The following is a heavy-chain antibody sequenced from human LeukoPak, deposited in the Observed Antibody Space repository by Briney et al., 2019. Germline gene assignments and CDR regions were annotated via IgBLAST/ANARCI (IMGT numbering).Heavy chain of an antibody. D-gene: IGHD2-2*02. CDR3: ASHYCSSTSCYNNWFDP. J-gene: IGHJ5*02. Sequence: SETLSLTCAVYGGSFSGYYWSWIRQPPGKGLEWIGEINHSGSTNYNPSLKSRITISVDTSKNQSSLKLSSVTAADTAVYYCASHYCSSTSCYNNWFDPWGQGTLVTVSS. CDR1: GGSFSGYY. CDR2: INHSGST. V-gene: IGHV4-34*01.